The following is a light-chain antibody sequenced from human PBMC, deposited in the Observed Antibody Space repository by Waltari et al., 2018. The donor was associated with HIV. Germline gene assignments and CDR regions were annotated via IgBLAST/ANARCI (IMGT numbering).Light chain of an antibody. CDR1: QAIGSD. V-gene: IGKV1-27*01. J-gene: IGKJ2*01. CDR3: QRYDRAPYT. CDR2: ATS. Sequence: DVQMTQSPSSLSASVGERVAITCRASQAIGSDLAWYQQKPGKVPKLLIYATSTLQSGVPSRFSGSGSGTDFTLTITSLQTEDFAFYYCQRYDRAPYTFGPGTKLELK.